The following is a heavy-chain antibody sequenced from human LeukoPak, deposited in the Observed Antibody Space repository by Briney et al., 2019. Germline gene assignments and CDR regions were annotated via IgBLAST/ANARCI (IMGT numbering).Heavy chain of an antibody. V-gene: IGHV1-69*05. CDR1: GYTFTSYY. D-gene: IGHD3-9*01. CDR3: ARSTTYYDILTGSYFDP. CDR2: IIPIFGTA. Sequence: ASVKVSCXASGYTFTSYYMHWVRQAPGQGLEWMGGIIPIFGTANYAQKFQGRVTITTDESTSTAYMELSSLRSEDTAVYYCARSTTYYDILTGSYFDPWGQGTLVTVSS. J-gene: IGHJ5*02.